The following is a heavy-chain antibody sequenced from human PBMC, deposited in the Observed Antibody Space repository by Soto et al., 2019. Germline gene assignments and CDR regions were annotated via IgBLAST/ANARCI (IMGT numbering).Heavy chain of an antibody. CDR3: ARGSLFWYSRHFDV. D-gene: IGHD2-21*01. J-gene: IGHJ2*01. CDR2: IYWTGTT. Sequence: QVQLQESGPGLVRPSETLSLTCTVSGDSFTRSYWGWIRQPPGKALEWFGEIYWTGTTNFSPSLKSRVTMSVDTSNNQFSLRLTSVPAADTAVYDCARGSLFWYSRHFDVWGRGTLVTVSS. CDR1: GDSFTRSY. V-gene: IGHV4-59*01.